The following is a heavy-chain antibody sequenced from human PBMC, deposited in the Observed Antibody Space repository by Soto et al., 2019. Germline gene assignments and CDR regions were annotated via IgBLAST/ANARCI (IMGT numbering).Heavy chain of an antibody. CDR2: IWYDGSNK. Sequence: QVQLVESGGGVVQPGRSLRLSCAASGFTFSSYGMHWVRQAPGKGLEWVAVIWYDGSNKYYADSVKGRFTISRDNSKNTLYLQMNSLRAEDTAVYYCARAMSRPGLWYGYYGIDVRGQGTTVTVSS. CDR1: GFTFSSYG. CDR3: ARAMSRPGLWYGYYGIDV. J-gene: IGHJ6*02. D-gene: IGHD3-10*01. V-gene: IGHV3-33*01.